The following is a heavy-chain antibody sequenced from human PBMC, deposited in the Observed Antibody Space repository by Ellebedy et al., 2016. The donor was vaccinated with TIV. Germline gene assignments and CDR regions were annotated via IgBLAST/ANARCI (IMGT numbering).Heavy chain of an antibody. V-gene: IGHV1-3*01. CDR2: INAGNGNT. CDR1: GYTFTSYA. J-gene: IGHJ6*02. Sequence: ASVKVSCKASGYTFTSYAMHWVRQAPGQRLEWMGWINAGNGNTKYSQKFQGRVTMTEDTSTDTAYMELSSLRSEDTAVYYCATTGKPVGDYGDYVSYYYGMDVWGQGTTVTVSS. CDR3: ATTGKPVGDYGDYVSYYYGMDV. D-gene: IGHD4-17*01.